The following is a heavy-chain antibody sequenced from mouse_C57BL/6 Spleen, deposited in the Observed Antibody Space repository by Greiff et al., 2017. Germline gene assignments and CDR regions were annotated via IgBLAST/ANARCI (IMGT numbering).Heavy chain of an antibody. CDR1: GFTFSSYT. Sequence: EVKLVESGGGLVKPGGSLKLSCAASGFTFSSYTMSWVRQTPEKRLEWVATISGGGGNTYYPDSVKGRFTISRDNAKNTLYLQMSCLRSEDTALYYCARDYYGSSYYFDYWGQGTTLTVSS. CDR3: ARDYYGSSYYFDY. V-gene: IGHV5-9*01. CDR2: ISGGGGNT. D-gene: IGHD1-1*01. J-gene: IGHJ2*01.